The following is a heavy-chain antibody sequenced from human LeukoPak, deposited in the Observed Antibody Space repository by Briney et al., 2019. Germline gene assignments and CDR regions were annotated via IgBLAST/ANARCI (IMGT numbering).Heavy chain of an antibody. CDR2: MYHSGST. D-gene: IGHD1-1*01. CDR1: GGSVSSSSYS. Sequence: SETLSLTCNVSGGSVSSSSYSWGWVRQPPGKGLEWIGSMYHSGSTYHNPSLRSRVTMSVDMSKNQFSLKLSSVTAADTAVYYCARHWNLLYYFDYWGQGTLVTVSS. V-gene: IGHV4-39*01. CDR3: ARHWNLLYYFDY. J-gene: IGHJ4*02.